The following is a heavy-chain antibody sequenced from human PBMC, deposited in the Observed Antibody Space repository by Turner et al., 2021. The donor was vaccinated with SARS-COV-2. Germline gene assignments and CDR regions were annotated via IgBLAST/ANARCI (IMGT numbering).Heavy chain of an antibody. J-gene: IGHJ6*02. CDR1: GGSSSSYY. D-gene: IGHD3-3*01. CDR2: IYYSGST. V-gene: IGHV4-59*08. Sequence: QVQLQESGPGLVKPSETLSLTCTVSGGSSSSYYWSWIRQPPGKGLEWIGYIYYSGSTNYNPSLKSRVTISVDTSKNQFSLKLSSVTAADTAGYYGARHPLNYGFWSGYYHYGMDVWGQGTTVTVSS. CDR3: ARHPLNYGFWSGYYHYGMDV.